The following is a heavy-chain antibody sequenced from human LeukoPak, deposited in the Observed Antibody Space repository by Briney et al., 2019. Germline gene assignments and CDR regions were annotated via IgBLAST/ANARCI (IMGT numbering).Heavy chain of an antibody. D-gene: IGHD1-26*01. CDR2: ISYDGSNT. Sequence: GGSLRLSCAASGFTFSNYAIHWVRQAPGKGLEWVAVISYDGSNTNYADSVKGRFTISRDNSKTTLYLQMNSLRAEDTALYYCAKRAVTATIEGGYFDNWGQGTLVIVSS. J-gene: IGHJ4*02. CDR1: GFTFSNYA. V-gene: IGHV3-30-3*02. CDR3: AKRAVTATIEGGYFDN.